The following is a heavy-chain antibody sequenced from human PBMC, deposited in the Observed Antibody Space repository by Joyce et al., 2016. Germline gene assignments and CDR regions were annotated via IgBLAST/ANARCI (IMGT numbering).Heavy chain of an antibody. CDR3: VRDREYQAFDY. J-gene: IGHJ4*02. CDR2: IRTDGSET. D-gene: IGHD2/OR15-2a*01. V-gene: IGHV3-7*01. Sequence: EVQLVESGGGLVQPGGSLRFSCAAFGFAFSDWWMTWVRQGPGKRLQRVANIRTDGSETYYVGSVRGRFTISRDNAKNSVYLHMNSLRAEDTAVYYCVRDREYQAFDYWGQGTLVTVSS. CDR1: GFAFSDWW.